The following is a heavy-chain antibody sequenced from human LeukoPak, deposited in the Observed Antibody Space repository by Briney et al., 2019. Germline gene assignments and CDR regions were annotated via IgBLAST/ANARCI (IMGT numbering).Heavy chain of an antibody. D-gene: IGHD5-24*01. CDR2: ISGSGGST. J-gene: IGHJ4*02. CDR1: GFTFSSYA. V-gene: IGHV3-23*01. Sequence: GRSLRLSCAASGFTFSSYAMSWVRQAPGKGLEWVSAISGSGGSTYYADSVKGRFTISRDNSKNTLYLQMNSLRVEDTAVYYCANVLGRITDYWGQGTLVTVSS. CDR3: ANVLGRITDY.